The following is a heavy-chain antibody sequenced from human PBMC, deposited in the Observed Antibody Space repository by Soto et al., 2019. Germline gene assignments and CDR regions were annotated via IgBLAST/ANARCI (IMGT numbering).Heavy chain of an antibody. V-gene: IGHV1-69*13. Sequence: EASVKVSCKASGGTFSSYAISWVRQAPGQGLEWMGGIIPIFGTANYAQKFQGRVTITADESTSTAYMELSSLRSEDTAVYYCARGPYYYDSSGYPADCWGQGTLVTVSS. D-gene: IGHD3-22*01. J-gene: IGHJ4*02. CDR1: GGTFSSYA. CDR3: ARGPYYYDSSGYPADC. CDR2: IIPIFGTA.